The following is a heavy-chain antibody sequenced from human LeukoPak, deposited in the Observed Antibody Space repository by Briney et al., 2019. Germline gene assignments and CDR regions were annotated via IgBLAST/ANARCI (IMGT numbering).Heavy chain of an antibody. CDR2: IYYSGST. Sequence: PSETLSLTCTVSGGSISSSSHFWGWIRQPPGKGLEWIGSIYYSGSTYYNPSLKSRVTISVDTSKNQFSLKLSSVTAADTAVYYCARGSSGYAGDNWFDPWGQGTLVTVSS. D-gene: IGHD5-12*01. CDR3: ARGSSGYAGDNWFDP. V-gene: IGHV4-39*07. J-gene: IGHJ5*02. CDR1: GGSISSSSHF.